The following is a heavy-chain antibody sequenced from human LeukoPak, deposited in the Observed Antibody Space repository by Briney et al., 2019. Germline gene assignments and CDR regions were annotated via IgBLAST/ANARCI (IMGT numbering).Heavy chain of an antibody. CDR3: ARVGTSGYHFFVDY. J-gene: IGHJ4*02. Sequence: SETLSLTCAVYGGSFSGYYWTWIRQPPGKGLEWIGYIYYTGSTDYNPSLKSRVTISVDTSKNQFSLKMSPVIAADTAVYYCARVGTSGYHFFVDYWGQGILVTVSS. V-gene: IGHV4-59*01. CDR1: GGSFSGYY. CDR2: IYYTGST. D-gene: IGHD3-22*01.